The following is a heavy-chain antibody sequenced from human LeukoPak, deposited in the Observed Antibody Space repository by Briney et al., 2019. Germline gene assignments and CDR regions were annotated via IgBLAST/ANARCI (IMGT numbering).Heavy chain of an antibody. CDR2: ISSSGGGT. Sequence: GGSLRLSCVASGFTFSNYAMTWVRQAPGKGLEWVSAISSSGGGTYYADSVKGRFTISRDNSKNTLYLQMNSLRAEDTAVYYCAKVLPAANTANWGQGTLVTVSS. V-gene: IGHV3-23*01. J-gene: IGHJ4*02. D-gene: IGHD2-2*01. CDR3: AKVLPAANTAN. CDR1: GFTFSNYA.